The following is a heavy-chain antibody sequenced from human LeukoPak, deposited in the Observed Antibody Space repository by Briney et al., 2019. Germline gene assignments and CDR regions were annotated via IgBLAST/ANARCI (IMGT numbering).Heavy chain of an antibody. V-gene: IGHV3-33*01. CDR2: IWYDGSNK. J-gene: IGHJ6*03. Sequence: GGSLRLSCAASGFTFSSYGMHWVRQAPGKGLEWVAVIWYDGSNKYYADSVKGRFTISRDNSKNTLYLQMNSLRAEDTAVYYCARDEGYRNPSYYMDVWGKGTTVTVSS. CDR3: ARDEGYRNPSYYMDV. D-gene: IGHD4-11*01. CDR1: GFTFSSYG.